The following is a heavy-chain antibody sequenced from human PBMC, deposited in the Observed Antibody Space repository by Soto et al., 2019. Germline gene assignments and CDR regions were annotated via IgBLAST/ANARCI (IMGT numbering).Heavy chain of an antibody. V-gene: IGHV1-69*13. J-gene: IGHJ4*02. D-gene: IGHD3-22*01. Sequence: SVKVSCRASGGTFSSYAISWVRQAPGQGLEWMGGIIPIFGTANYAQKFQGRVTITADESTSTAYMELSSLRSEDTAVYYCAGGPYYYDSSGYYRYWGQGTLVTFSS. CDR2: IIPIFGTA. CDR3: AGGPYYYDSSGYYRY. CDR1: GGTFSSYA.